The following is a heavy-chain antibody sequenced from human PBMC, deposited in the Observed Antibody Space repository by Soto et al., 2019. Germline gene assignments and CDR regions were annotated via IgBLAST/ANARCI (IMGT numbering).Heavy chain of an antibody. V-gene: IGHV3-23*01. CDR1: GFTFSSYA. Sequence: PGGSLRLSCAASGFTFSSYAMSWVRQAPGKGLEWVSAISGSGGSTYYADSVKGRFTISRDNSKNTLYLQMNSLRAEDTAVYYCAKGGPVLLWFGELISFDYWGQGTLVTVSS. J-gene: IGHJ4*02. CDR3: AKGGPVLLWFGELISFDY. CDR2: ISGSGGST. D-gene: IGHD3-10*01.